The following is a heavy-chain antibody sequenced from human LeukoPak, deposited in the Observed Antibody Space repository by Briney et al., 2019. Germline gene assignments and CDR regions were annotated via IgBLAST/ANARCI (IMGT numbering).Heavy chain of an antibody. D-gene: IGHD3-16*01. CDR3: ARPRADYPRGWFDP. J-gene: IGHJ5*02. Sequence: SETLSLTCTVSGGSISPYYWSWIRQPPGQGLKWIGYIYYSGSTNYNPSLKSRVTISVDTSKNQFSLKLSSVTAADTAVYYCARPRADYPRGWFDPWGQGTLVTVSS. CDR1: GGSISPYY. V-gene: IGHV4-59*12. CDR2: IYYSGST.